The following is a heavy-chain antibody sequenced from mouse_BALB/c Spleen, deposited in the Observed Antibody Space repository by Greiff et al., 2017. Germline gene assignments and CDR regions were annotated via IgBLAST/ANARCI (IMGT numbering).Heavy chain of an antibody. CDR1: GYTFTSYY. CDR2: INPSNGGT. D-gene: IGHD1-2*01. CDR3: TTLLRPYYYAMDY. Sequence: QVQLQQPGAELVKPGASVKLSCKASGYTFTSYYMYWVKQRPGQGLEWIGGINPSNGGTNFNEKFKSKATLTVDKSSSTAYMQLSSLTSEDSAVYYCTTLLRPYYYAMDYWGQGTSVTVSS. J-gene: IGHJ4*01. V-gene: IGHV1S81*02.